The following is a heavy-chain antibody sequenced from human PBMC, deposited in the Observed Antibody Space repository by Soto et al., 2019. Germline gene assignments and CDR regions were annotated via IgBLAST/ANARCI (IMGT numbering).Heavy chain of an antibody. CDR3: ARARKGSGSDYYYHYGMDV. CDR1: GGSFSDYY. V-gene: IGHV4-34*01. CDR2: INHSGST. J-gene: IGHJ6*04. D-gene: IGHD3-3*01. Sequence: ETLSLTCSVYGGSFSDYYWSWIRQPPGKGLEWIGEINHSGSTNYNPSLKSRVTISVHTSKNQFSLKLSSVTAADTAVYYCARARKGSGSDYYYHYGMDVWGKGTTVTVSS.